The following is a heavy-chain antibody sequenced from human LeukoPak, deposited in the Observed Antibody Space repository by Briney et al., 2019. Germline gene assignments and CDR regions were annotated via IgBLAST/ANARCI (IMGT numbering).Heavy chain of an antibody. J-gene: IGHJ4*02. V-gene: IGHV1-2*02. Sequence: ASVNVSCKASGYTFTGYYMHWVRQAPGQGLEWMGWINPNSGGTNYAQKFQGRVTMTRDTSISTAYMELSRLRSDDTAVYYCARGYYYGSGSYYNVAPFDYWGQGTLVTVSS. CDR3: ARGYYYGSGSYYNVAPFDY. D-gene: IGHD3-10*01. CDR1: GYTFTGYY. CDR2: INPNSGGT.